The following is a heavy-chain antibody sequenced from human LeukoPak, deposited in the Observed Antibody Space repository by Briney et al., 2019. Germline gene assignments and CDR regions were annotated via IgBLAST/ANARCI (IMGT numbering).Heavy chain of an antibody. D-gene: IGHD5-18*01. V-gene: IGHV4-61*05. CDR1: GGSISSSLYY. CDR2: IYYSGYT. CDR3: ARSGYSYGFFLS. J-gene: IGHJ4*02. Sequence: SETLSLTCTVSGGSISSSLYYWGWIRQPPGKGLEWIGYIYYSGYTNYNPSLKSRVTISVDTSKNQFSLKLSSVTAADTAVYYCARSGYSYGFFLSWGQGTLVTVSS.